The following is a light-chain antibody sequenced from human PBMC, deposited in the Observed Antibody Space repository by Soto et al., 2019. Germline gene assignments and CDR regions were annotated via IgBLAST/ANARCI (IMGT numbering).Light chain of an antibody. CDR1: QGISTY. Sequence: DIQLTQSPSFLSASVGDRVTITCRASQGISTYLGWYQQKPGKAPKLLIYAASTLQTGVPSRFSGSGSGTEFTLTITSLQPEDYATYYCQQLYTYASTFGQGTRLEIK. CDR3: QQLYTYAST. CDR2: AAS. V-gene: IGKV1-9*01. J-gene: IGKJ5*01.